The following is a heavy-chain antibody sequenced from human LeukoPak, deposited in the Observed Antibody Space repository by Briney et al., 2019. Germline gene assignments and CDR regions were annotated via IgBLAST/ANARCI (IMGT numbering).Heavy chain of an antibody. J-gene: IGHJ6*03. CDR1: GFTFSSYG. Sequence: PGGTLRLSCAASGFTFSSYGMSWVRQAPGKGLEWVSAISGSGGSTYYADSVKGRFTISRDNSKNTLYLQMNSLRAEDTAVYYCAKEYYYYYYMDVWGKGTTVTISS. CDR2: ISGSGGST. CDR3: AKEYYYYYYMDV. V-gene: IGHV3-23*01.